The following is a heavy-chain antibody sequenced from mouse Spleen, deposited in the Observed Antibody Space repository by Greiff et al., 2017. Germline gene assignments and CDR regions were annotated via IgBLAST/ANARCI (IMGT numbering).Heavy chain of an antibody. CDR3: ARETVVGDWYFDV. Sequence: QVQLKQSGAELVKPGASVKISCKASGYAFSSYWMNWVKQRPGKGLEWIGQIYPGDGDTNYNGKFKGKATLTADKSSSTAYMQLSSLTSEDSAVYFCARETVVGDWYFDVWGTGTTVTVSS. V-gene: IGHV1-80*01. CDR2: IYPGDGDT. J-gene: IGHJ1*03. D-gene: IGHD1-1*01. CDR1: GYAFSSYW.